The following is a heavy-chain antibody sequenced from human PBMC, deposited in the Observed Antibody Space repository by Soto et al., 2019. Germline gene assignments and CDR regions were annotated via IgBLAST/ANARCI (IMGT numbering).Heavy chain of an antibody. D-gene: IGHD3-16*01. V-gene: IGHV5-51*01. CDR2: IYPGDSDT. Sequence: GSLKISCKGSGYRFSSYWIAWVRQMPGKGLEWMGIIYPGDSDTRYSPSFEGQVTISADKSNSTAYLQWSSLKASDTAMYYCARQGSNGAYYYYGMDVWGQGTTVTVS. CDR3: ARQGSNGAYYYYGMDV. J-gene: IGHJ6*02. CDR1: GYRFSSYW.